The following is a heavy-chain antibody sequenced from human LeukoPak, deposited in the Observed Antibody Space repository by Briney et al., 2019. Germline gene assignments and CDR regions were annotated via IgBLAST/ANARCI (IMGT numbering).Heavy chain of an antibody. CDR1: GDSISNYY. D-gene: IGHD3-10*01. CDR2: IYTSGGT. Sequence: SETLSLTCTVSGDSISNYYWSWIRQPAGKGLEWIGRIYTSGGTNYNPSLKSRVTMSVDTSKNQFSLKLSSVTAADTAVYYCARVSLVRGAPDYYFDYWGQGTLVTVSS. CDR3: ARVSLVRGAPDYYFDY. J-gene: IGHJ4*02. V-gene: IGHV4-4*07.